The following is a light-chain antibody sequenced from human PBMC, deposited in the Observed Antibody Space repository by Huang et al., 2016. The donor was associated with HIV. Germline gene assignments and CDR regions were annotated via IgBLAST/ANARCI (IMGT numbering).Light chain of an antibody. CDR3: QQCDLLV. J-gene: IGKJ2*01. CDR2: DAL. CDR1: QDIREH. V-gene: IGKV1-33*01. Sequence: DIQMTQSPSSLSASVGDRVTISCQASQDIREHLSCCKQKPGKAPKRLMYDALNLQRGVPSRVRGSGSGTDFTFTVSSLQPEGIATYYCQQCDLLVLGQGTKLEIK.